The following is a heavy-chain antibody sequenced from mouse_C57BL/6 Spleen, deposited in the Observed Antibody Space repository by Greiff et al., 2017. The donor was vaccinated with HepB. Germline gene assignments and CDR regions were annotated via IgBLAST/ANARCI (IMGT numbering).Heavy chain of an antibody. CDR3: AKVLPGDYYAMDY. Sequence: VQRVESGAELVKPGASVKLSCKASGYTFTSYWMHWVKQRPGRGLEWIGRIDPNSGGTKYNEKFKSKATLTVDKPSSTAYMQLSSLTSEDSAVYYCAKVLPGDYYAMDYWGQGTSVTVSS. V-gene: IGHV1-72*01. CDR1: GYTFTSYW. CDR2: IDPNSGGT. D-gene: IGHD1-1*01. J-gene: IGHJ4*01.